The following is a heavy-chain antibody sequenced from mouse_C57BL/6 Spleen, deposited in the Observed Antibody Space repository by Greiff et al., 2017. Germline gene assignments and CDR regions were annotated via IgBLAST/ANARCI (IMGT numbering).Heavy chain of an antibody. CDR1: GYTFTSYW. CDR3: ARSLCEVYYNSAMDY. V-gene: IGHV1-64*01. D-gene: IGHD1-1*01. CDR2: IHPNSGST. J-gene: IGHJ4*01. Sequence: QVQLQQPGAELVKPGASVKLSCKASGYTFTSYWMHWVKQRPGQGLEWIGMIHPNSGSTNYNEKFKSKATLTVDKSSSTAYMQLSSLTSEDTAVSYCARSLCEVYYNSAMDYWGQGTSVTVSS.